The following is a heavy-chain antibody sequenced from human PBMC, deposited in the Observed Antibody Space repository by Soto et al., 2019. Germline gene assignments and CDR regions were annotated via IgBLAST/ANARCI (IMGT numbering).Heavy chain of an antibody. CDR1: GFTFSSYG. Sequence: QVQLVESGGGVVQPGRSLRLSCAASGFTFSSYGMHWVRQAPGKGLEWVAVIWYDGSNKYYADSVKGRFTISRDNSKNTLCLQMNSLRAEDTAEYYCARDQQWLVPFDYWGQGTLVTVSS. CDR3: ARDQQWLVPFDY. V-gene: IGHV3-33*01. D-gene: IGHD6-19*01. J-gene: IGHJ4*02. CDR2: IWYDGSNK.